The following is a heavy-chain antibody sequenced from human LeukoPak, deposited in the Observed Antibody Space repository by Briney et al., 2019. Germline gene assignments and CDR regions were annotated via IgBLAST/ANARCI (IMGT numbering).Heavy chain of an antibody. D-gene: IGHD3-22*01. CDR1: GFTFSSYA. J-gene: IGHJ3*02. Sequence: GGSLRLSCAASGFTFSSYAMHWVRQAPGKGLEWVAVISYDGSNKYYADSVKGRFTISRDNSKNTLYLQMNSLRAEDTAVYYCFAGYYDSSGYPNDAFDIWGQGTMVTVSS. V-gene: IGHV3-30*04. CDR3: FAGYYDSSGYPNDAFDI. CDR2: ISYDGSNK.